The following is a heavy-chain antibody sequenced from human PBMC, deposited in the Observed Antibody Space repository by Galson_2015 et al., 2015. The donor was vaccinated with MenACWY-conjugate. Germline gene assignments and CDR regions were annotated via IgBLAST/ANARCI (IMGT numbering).Heavy chain of an antibody. CDR1: GNTFTTYY. D-gene: IGHD5-24*01. V-gene: IGHV1-46*01. J-gene: IGHJ4*02. Sequence: SVKVSCKASGNTFTTYYMNWVRQAPGQGLQWMGILKPNDGTANYAQNFQGRITMTRDTSTNSVYMELKSLISEDTAVYYCAAGWRRRDGYNLPFDSWGQGTLVTVSS. CDR2: LKPNDGTA. CDR3: AAGWRRRDGYNLPFDS.